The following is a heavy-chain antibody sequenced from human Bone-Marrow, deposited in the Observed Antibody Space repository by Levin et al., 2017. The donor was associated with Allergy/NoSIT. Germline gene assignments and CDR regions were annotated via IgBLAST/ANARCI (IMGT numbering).Heavy chain of an antibody. CDR1: GYTFTGYY. CDR3: ASPDNCTSSNCHNPLGY. V-gene: IGHV1-2*06. CDR2: INPNNGGT. D-gene: IGHD1-1*01. Sequence: ASVKVSCKASGYTFTGYYMHWVRQAPGQGLEWMGRINPNNGGTNYAQKFQGRVTMTRDTSISTAYMELSSLRSDDTAVYYCASPDNCTSSNCHNPLGYWGQGTLVTVSS. J-gene: IGHJ4*02.